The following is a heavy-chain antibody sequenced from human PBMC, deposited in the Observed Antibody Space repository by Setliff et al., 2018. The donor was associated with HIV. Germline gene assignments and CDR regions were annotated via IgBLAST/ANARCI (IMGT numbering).Heavy chain of an antibody. CDR3: ARRIEAGNFDY. D-gene: IGHD6-19*01. V-gene: IGHV4-4*09. Sequence: NPSETLSLTCTVSGGSISGYYWSWIRQPPGKGLEWIGYIYTSGSTHYNPSLKSRVTISVDTSKNQFSLKLSSVTAADTAVYYCARRIEAGNFDYWGQGTLVTVSS. CDR2: IYTSGST. J-gene: IGHJ4*02. CDR1: GGSISGYY.